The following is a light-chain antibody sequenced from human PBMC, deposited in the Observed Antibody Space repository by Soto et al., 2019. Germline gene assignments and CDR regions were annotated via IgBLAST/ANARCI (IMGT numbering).Light chain of an antibody. CDR1: GRDIGAYDY. J-gene: IGLJ1*01. V-gene: IGLV2-14*01. CDR3: SSYTSSSTYV. CDR2: GVK. Sequence: QSALTQPASVSGSPGQSITISCTGSGRDIGAYDYVSWYQQHPGNAPKLLIYGVKNRPSGVSNRFSGSKSGNTASLTISGLQAEDEADYYCSSYTSSSTYVFGTGTKVTVL.